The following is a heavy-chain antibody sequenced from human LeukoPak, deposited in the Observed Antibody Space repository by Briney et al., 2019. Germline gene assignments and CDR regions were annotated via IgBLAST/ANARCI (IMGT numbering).Heavy chain of an antibody. J-gene: IGHJ1*01. D-gene: IGHD3-22*01. CDR1: GFTFSDFW. V-gene: IGHV3-7*01. CDR3: AYDDSSGYYYEDQYFQH. CDR2: IKQDGSEK. Sequence: GGSLRLSCAASGFTFSDFWMSWVRLAPGKGLECVANIKQDGSEKNYVDSVKGRFTISRDNAKNSLYLQMNSLRAEDTAVYYCAYDDSSGYYYEDQYFQHWGQGTLVTVSS.